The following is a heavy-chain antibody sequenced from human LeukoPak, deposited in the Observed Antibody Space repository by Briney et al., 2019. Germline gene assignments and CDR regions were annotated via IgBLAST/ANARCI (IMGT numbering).Heavy chain of an antibody. V-gene: IGHV1-2*02. J-gene: IGHJ6*03. D-gene: IGHD6-19*01. CDR2: INPNSGGT. Sequence: ASVKVSCKASGSTFTDYYMHWVRQAPGQGLEWMGWINPNSGGTNFAQKFQGRVTMTRDTSISTAYMELNRLRSDDTAVYYCARDLRYSSGWSASGMDVWGKGTTVTISS. CDR1: GSTFTDYY. CDR3: ARDLRYSSGWSASGMDV.